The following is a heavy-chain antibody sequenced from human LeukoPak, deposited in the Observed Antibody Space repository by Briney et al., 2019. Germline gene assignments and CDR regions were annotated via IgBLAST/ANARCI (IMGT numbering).Heavy chain of an antibody. CDR2: IFYSGST. CDR1: GGSFSSTNYY. J-gene: IGHJ4*02. V-gene: IGHV4-39*01. D-gene: IGHD4-17*01. CDR3: ARHPSMTTALFDY. Sequence: SETLSLTCTVSGGSFSSTNYYWGWIRRPPGKGLEWIGSIFYSGSTYYNPSLKSRVTISVDTSKNHISLRMSSVTAADTAVYHCARHPSMTTALFDYWGQGTLVTVSS.